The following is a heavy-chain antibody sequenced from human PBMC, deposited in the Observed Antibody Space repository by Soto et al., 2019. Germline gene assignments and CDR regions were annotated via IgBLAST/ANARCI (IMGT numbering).Heavy chain of an antibody. CDR3: AREPSI. CDR1: VGSISSGGYY. J-gene: IGHJ4*02. V-gene: IGHV4-31*03. CDR2: IYYSGTT. Sequence: QVQLQESGPGLVKPSQTLSLTCTVSVGSISSGGYYWSWIRQHPGKGLEWIGYIYYSGTTYYNPSRNRRVTMSVDTPKNQCPLKLSSVTAADTAVYYCAREPSIWGQGTLVTVSS.